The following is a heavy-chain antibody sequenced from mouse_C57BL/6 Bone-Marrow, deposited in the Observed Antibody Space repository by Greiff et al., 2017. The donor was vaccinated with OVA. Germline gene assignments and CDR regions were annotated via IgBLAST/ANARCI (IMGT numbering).Heavy chain of an antibody. CDR2: INYDGSST. Sequence: EVKLVESEGGLVQPGSSMKLSCTASGFTFSDYYMAWVRQVPEKGLEWVANINYDGSSTYYLDSLKSRFIISRDNAKNILYLQMSSLKSEDTATYYCARGGGNYPFAYWGQGTLVTVSA. CDR1: GFTFSDYY. D-gene: IGHD2-1*01. CDR3: ARGGGNYPFAY. J-gene: IGHJ3*01. V-gene: IGHV5-16*01.